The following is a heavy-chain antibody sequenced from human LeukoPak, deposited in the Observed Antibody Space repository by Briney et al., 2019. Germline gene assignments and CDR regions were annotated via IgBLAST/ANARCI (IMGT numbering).Heavy chain of an antibody. Sequence: SETLSLTCVVSGGSISSGGYSWSWIRQPPGKGLEWIGYIYHSGSTYYNPSLKSRVTISVDRSKNQFSLKLSSVTAADTAVYYCARGAPHFDYWGQGTLVTVSS. J-gene: IGHJ4*02. CDR1: GGSISSGGYS. V-gene: IGHV4-30-2*01. CDR2: IYHSGST. CDR3: ARGAPHFDY.